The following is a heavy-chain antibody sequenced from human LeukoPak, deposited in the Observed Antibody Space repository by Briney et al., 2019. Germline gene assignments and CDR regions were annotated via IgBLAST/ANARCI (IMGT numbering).Heavy chain of an antibody. J-gene: IGHJ4*02. CDR1: GGSISSHY. D-gene: IGHD5-12*01. CDR3: ARGAGYSGYDLVENYFDY. CDR2: IYYSGST. V-gene: IGHV4-59*11. Sequence: LSETLSLTCTVSGGSISSHYWSWIRQPPGKGLEWIGYIYYSGSTNYNPSLKSRVTISVDTSKNQFSLKLSSVTAADTAVYYCARGAGYSGYDLVENYFDYWGQGTLVTVSS.